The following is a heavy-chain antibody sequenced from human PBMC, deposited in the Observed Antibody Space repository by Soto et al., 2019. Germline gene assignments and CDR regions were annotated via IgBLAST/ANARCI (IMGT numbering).Heavy chain of an antibody. CDR2: ISYSGST. Sequence: SETLSLTCTVSGGSMSSYYWAWLRQSPGRGLEWIGYISYSGSTYYNPSLKSRVTISADTSKNQFSLRMNSMIAADTAVYYCARADPDASVGYWGQGTLVTVSS. CDR3: ARADPDASVGY. CDR1: GGSMSSYY. D-gene: IGHD2-15*01. J-gene: IGHJ4*02. V-gene: IGHV4-59*01.